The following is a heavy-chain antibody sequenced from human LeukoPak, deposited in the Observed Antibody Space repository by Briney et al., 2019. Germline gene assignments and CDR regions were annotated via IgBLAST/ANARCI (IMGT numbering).Heavy chain of an antibody. J-gene: IGHJ4*02. D-gene: IGHD3-3*01. Sequence: ASVKVSCKASGYTFTSLGISWVRQAPGQGLEWMGWISAYNGNINYAQKLQGRVTMTTDISTSTAYMEVRSLRSEDTAVYYCVRDLGVDTTTIFFDYWGQGSVVTVSS. CDR3: VRDLGVDTTTIFFDY. CDR2: ISAYNGNI. V-gene: IGHV1-18*01. CDR1: GYTFTSLG.